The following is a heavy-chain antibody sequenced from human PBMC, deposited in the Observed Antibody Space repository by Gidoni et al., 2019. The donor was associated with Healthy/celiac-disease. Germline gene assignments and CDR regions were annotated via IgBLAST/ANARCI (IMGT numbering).Heavy chain of an antibody. Sequence: HVQLVQSGAEVKKHESSVKVSCKASGSTFTGYYMHWVRQAPGQGLEWMGWSNPNSGGTNYTQKLKGRGTMTRDTYISTAYMELSRLRSDDTAVYYCARGPGTAAGTNFDYWGQGTLVTVSS. J-gene: IGHJ4*02. CDR3: ARGPGTAAGTNFDY. CDR1: GSTFTGYY. CDR2: SNPNSGGT. D-gene: IGHD6-13*01. V-gene: IGHV1-2*02.